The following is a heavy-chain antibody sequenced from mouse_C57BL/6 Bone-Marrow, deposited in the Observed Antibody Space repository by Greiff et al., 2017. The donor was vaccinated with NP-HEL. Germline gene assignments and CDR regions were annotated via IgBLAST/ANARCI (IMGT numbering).Heavy chain of an antibody. CDR1: GYTFTSYW. CDR3: ARGGDFSAWFAY. J-gene: IGHJ3*01. V-gene: IGHV1-55*01. CDR2: IYPGSGST. D-gene: IGHD1-1*02. Sequence: QVQLQQSGAELVKPGASVKMSCKASGYTFTSYWITWVKQRPGQGLEWIGDIYPGSGSTNYNEKFKSKATLTVDTSSSTAYMQLSSLTSEDSAVYDGARGGDFSAWFAYWGQGTLVTVSA.